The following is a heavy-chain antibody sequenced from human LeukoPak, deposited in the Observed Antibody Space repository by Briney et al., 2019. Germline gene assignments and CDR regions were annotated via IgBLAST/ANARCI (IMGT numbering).Heavy chain of an antibody. CDR1: GYTFTSYA. J-gene: IGHJ4*02. D-gene: IGHD3-22*01. CDR2: INAGNGNT. Sequence: ASVKVSCKASGYTFTSYAMHWVRQAPGQRLEWMGWINAGNGNTNYAQKLQGRVTMTTDTSTSTAYMELRSLRSDDTAVYYCARDGFGYYYDSSGPGPHWGQGTLVTVSS. V-gene: IGHV1-3*01. CDR3: ARDGFGYYYDSSGPGPH.